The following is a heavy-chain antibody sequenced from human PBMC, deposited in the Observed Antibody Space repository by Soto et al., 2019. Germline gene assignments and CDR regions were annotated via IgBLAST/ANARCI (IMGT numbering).Heavy chain of an antibody. CDR3: AKEGYDFWSGYSPLYYYYGMDV. V-gene: IGHV3-30*18. J-gene: IGHJ6*02. CDR1: GFTFSSYG. Sequence: TGGSLRLSCAASGFTFSSYGMHWVRQAPGKGLEWVAVISYDGSNKYYADSVKGRFTISRDNSKNTLYLQMNSLRAEDTAVYYCAKEGYDFWSGYSPLYYYYGMDVWGQGTTVTVSS. D-gene: IGHD3-3*01. CDR2: ISYDGSNK.